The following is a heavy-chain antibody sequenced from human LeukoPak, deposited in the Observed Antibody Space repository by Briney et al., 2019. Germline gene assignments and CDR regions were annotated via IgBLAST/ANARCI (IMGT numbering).Heavy chain of an antibody. J-gene: IGHJ4*02. CDR3: ARGRRTYYDFWSGYYYFDY. CDR1: GGSISSYY. Sequence: SETLSLTCTVSGGSISSYYWSWIRQPPGKGLEWIGYIYYSGSTNSNPSLKSRVTISVDTSKNQFSLKLSSVTAADTAVYYCARGRRTYYDFWSGYYYFDYWGQGTLVTVSS. D-gene: IGHD3-3*01. CDR2: IYYSGST. V-gene: IGHV4-59*01.